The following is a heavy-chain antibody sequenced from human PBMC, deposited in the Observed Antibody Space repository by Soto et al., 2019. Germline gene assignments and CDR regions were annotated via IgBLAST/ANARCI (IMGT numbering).Heavy chain of an antibody. D-gene: IGHD2-2*01. CDR1: GYTFTGYY. V-gene: IGHV1-2*04. CDR2: INPNSGGT. Sequence: ASVKVSCKASGYTFTGYYMHWVRQAPGQGLEWMGWINPNSGGTNYAQKSQGWVTMTRDTSISTAYMELSRLRSDDTAVYYCVRSHCSSTSCSNWFDPWGKETLVTVS. J-gene: IGHJ5*02. CDR3: VRSHCSSTSCSNWFDP.